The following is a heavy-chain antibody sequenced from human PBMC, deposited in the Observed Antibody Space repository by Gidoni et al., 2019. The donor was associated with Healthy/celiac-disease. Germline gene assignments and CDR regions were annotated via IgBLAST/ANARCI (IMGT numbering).Heavy chain of an antibody. V-gene: IGHV3-23*01. D-gene: IGHD3-22*01. J-gene: IGHJ4*02. CDR2: ISGSGGST. CDR1: GFPFSSYA. Sequence: EVQLLESGGGLVQPGGSLRLSCAASGFPFSSYAMSWVRQAPGKGLEWVSAISGSGGSTYYADSVKGRFTISRDNSKNTLYLQMNSLRAEDTAVYYCAKDPYDSSGYYTFDYWGQGTLVTVSS. CDR3: AKDPYDSSGYYTFDY.